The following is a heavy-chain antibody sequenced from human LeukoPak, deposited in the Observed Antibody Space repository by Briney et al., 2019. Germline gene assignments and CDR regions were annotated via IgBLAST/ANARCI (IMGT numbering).Heavy chain of an antibody. CDR2: VYSSGST. CDR1: GGAISGYY. D-gene: IGHD3/OR15-3a*01. CDR3: ARVGSGYDFFDY. Sequence: SETLSLSCTVSGGAISGYYWSWIRQPAGKGLEWLGRVYSSGSTKYNPSLESRVTMSVDTSKNQFSLKLNFVTAADTAVYYCARVGSGYDFFDYWGQGTLVTVSS. J-gene: IGHJ4*02. V-gene: IGHV4-4*07.